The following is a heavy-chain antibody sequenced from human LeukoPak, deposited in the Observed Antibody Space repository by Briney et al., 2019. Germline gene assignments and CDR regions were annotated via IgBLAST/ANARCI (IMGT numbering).Heavy chain of an antibody. V-gene: IGHV3-30-3*01. CDR2: ISYDGSNK. CDR1: GFTFSSYA. J-gene: IGHJ3*02. CDR3: ARGAGSYYSHDAFDI. D-gene: IGHD3-10*01. Sequence: GRSLRLSCAASGFTFSSYAMHWVRQAPGKGLEWVAVISYDGSNKYYADSVKGRFTISRDNSKNTLYLQMNSLRAEDTAVYYCARGAGSYYSHDAFDIWGQGTMVAVSS.